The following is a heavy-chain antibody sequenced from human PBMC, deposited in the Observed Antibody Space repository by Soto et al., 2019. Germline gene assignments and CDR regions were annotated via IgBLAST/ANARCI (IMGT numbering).Heavy chain of an antibody. V-gene: IGHV4-34*01. CDR1: GGSFSGYY. J-gene: IGHJ5*02. CDR2: INHSGST. D-gene: IGHD3-10*01. Sequence: QVQLQQWGAGLLKPSETLSLTCAVYGGSFSGYYWSWIRQPPGKGLEWIGEINHSGSTNYNPSLKMRVTISVDTATNQFSLKLSSVTAADTAVYYCARGRSSRRLKVRGGGGWFDPWGQGTLVTVSS. CDR3: ARGRSSRRLKVRGGGGWFDP.